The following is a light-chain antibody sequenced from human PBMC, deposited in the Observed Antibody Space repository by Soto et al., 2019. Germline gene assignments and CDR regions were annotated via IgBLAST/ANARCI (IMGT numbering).Light chain of an antibody. CDR2: GAF. V-gene: IGKV3D-20*02. CDR1: QTVSSSS. Sequence: EIVLTQSPGTLSLSPGERATLSCRASQTVSSSSLAWYQLQPGQAPRLLIYGAFTRATGIPDRFSGSGSGTDFTLTISSLEPEDFAVYYCQQRSNWLTFGGGTKVDIK. J-gene: IGKJ4*01. CDR3: QQRSNWLT.